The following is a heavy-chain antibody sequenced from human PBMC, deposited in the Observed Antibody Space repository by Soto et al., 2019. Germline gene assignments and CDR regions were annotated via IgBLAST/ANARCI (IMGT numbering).Heavy chain of an antibody. V-gene: IGHV3-23*01. D-gene: IGHD2-2*01. CDR2: MSGSGGFT. Sequence: VGSLRLSCASSVFTFSTYAMSWVRQAPGKGLEWVSAMSGSGGFTFYADSVKGRFTISRDNSKNTLYLQMNSLRAEDTAVYYCAKGAGYGSSTNSPSNEYWGQGTLVTVSS. CDR1: VFTFSTYA. CDR3: AKGAGYGSSTNSPSNEY. J-gene: IGHJ4*02.